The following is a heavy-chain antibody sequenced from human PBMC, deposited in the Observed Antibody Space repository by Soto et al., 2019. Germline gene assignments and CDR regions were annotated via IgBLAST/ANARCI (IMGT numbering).Heavy chain of an antibody. CDR2: IMPVFPTP. CDR3: ARHKDRLQLGGNYYYILDV. J-gene: IGHJ6*02. V-gene: IGHV1-69*12. Sequence: VQLEQSGPEVKKPGSSVKVSCKASGGTFSTSALSWVRQAPGQGLEWMGGIMPVFPTPDYAQKFQGRVTITADESMSTAYMELGGLTSDDTAVYYCARHKDRLQLGGNYYYILDVWGQGTAVTVSS. D-gene: IGHD5-12*01. CDR1: GGTFSTSA.